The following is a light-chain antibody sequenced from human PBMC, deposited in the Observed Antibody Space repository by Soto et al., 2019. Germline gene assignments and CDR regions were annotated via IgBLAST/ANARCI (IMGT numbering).Light chain of an antibody. CDR2: DAS. CDR1: QSISSW. V-gene: IGKV1-33*01. J-gene: IGKJ5*01. CDR3: HQYDNLPPIT. Sequence: DIQMTQSPSTLSASVGDIVTITFRASQSISSWLAWYQQKPGKAPTLLIYDASNLQTGVPSRFSGSRSGTDFTFTITSLQPEDIATYYCHQYDNLPPITFGQGTRLEIK.